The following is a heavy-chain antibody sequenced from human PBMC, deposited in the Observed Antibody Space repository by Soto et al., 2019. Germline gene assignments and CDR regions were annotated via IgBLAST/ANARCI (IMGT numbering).Heavy chain of an antibody. J-gene: IGHJ6*02. CDR1: GYTFTSYG. Sequence: ASVKVSCKASGYTFTSYGISWVRQAPGQGLEWMGWISAYNGNTNYAQKLQGRVTMTTDTSTSTAYMELRSLRSDETAVYYCARPNDFWSDSNYYYYGMDVWGQGTTVTVSS. D-gene: IGHD3-3*01. CDR3: ARPNDFWSDSNYYYYGMDV. CDR2: ISAYNGNT. V-gene: IGHV1-18*04.